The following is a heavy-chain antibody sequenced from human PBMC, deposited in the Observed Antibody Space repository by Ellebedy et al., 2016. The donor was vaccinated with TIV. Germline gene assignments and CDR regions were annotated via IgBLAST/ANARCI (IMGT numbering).Heavy chain of an antibody. D-gene: IGHD2-21*02. J-gene: IGHJ3*02. CDR1: GGSISPYY. Sequence: MPSETLSLTCTVSGGSISPYYWSWIRQPPGKGLEWIGYISFSGSTNYNPSLKSRVTISVDTSKNQFSLRLSSVTAADTAVYYCARAQRSDRYAFDIWGQGTMVTVSS. CDR3: ARAQRSDRYAFDI. CDR2: ISFSGST. V-gene: IGHV4-59*01.